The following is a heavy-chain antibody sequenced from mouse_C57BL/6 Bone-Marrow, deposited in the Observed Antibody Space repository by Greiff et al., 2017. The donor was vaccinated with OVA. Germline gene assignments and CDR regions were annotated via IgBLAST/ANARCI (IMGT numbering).Heavy chain of an antibody. CDR1: GYTFTSYT. J-gene: IGHJ3*01. CDR2: INPSSGYT. V-gene: IGHV1-4*01. D-gene: IGHD1-1*01. Sequence: VQLQQSGAELARPGASVKMSCTASGYTFTSYTMHWVKQRPGQGLEWIGYINPSSGYTKYNQKFKGKATLTADKSSSTAYMQLSSLTSEDSAVYYCASWGAYYGYYYWGQGTVVTVSA. CDR3: ASWGAYYGYYY.